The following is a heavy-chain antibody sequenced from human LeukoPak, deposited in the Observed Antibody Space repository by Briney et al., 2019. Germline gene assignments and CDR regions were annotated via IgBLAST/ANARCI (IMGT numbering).Heavy chain of an antibody. CDR3: ARDLGAATVLYYFDY. J-gene: IGHJ4*02. Sequence: ASVKVSCKASGYTFTDYYIHWVRQAPGQGLEWMGWINPNSGGTNYAQKFQGRVTMTRDTSISTAYMELSRLRSDDTAVYYCARDLGAATVLYYFDYWGQGTLVTVSS. CDR1: GYTFTDYY. D-gene: IGHD1-26*01. CDR2: INPNSGGT. V-gene: IGHV1-2*02.